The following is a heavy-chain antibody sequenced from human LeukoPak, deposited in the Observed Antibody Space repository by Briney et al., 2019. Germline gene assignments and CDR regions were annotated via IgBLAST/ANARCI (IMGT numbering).Heavy chain of an antibody. D-gene: IGHD2-2*01. CDR2: IIPIFGTA. CDR1: GGTFSSYA. CDR3: ARVYNYRCVDLWGTSCYDYYYYYMDV. V-gene: IGHV1-69*05. J-gene: IGHJ6*03. Sequence: GSSVKVSCKASGGTFSSYAISWVRQAPGQGLEWMGGIIPIFGTANYAQKFQGRVTITTDESTSTAYMELSSLRSEDTAVYYCARVYNYRCVDLWGTSCYDYYYYYMDVWGKGTTVTVSS.